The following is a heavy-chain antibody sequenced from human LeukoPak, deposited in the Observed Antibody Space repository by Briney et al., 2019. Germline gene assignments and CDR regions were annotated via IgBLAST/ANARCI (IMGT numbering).Heavy chain of an antibody. Sequence: GGSLRLSCAASGFTFSNYWMHWVRQVPGKGLVWVSRINDDGSATFYADSVKGRFTISRDNAKNTLFLQINSLRAEDTAVYYCAGEILAPGKTHDYWGQGTLVTVSS. J-gene: IGHJ4*02. V-gene: IGHV3-74*01. CDR1: GFTFSNYW. CDR2: INDDGSAT. CDR3: AGEILAPGKTHDY.